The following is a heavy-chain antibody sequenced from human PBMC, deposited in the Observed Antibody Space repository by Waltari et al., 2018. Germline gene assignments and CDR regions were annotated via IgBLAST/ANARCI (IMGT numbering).Heavy chain of an antibody. CDR3: ARTTRSPYYYYGMDV. CDR1: GGTFSSYT. J-gene: IGHJ6*02. V-gene: IGHV1-69*02. CDR2: IIPILGIA. Sequence: QVQLVQSGAEVKKPGSSVKVSCKASGGTFSSYTISWVRQAPGQGLEWMGRIIPILGIANYAQKFQGRVTITADKSTSTAYMELSSLRSEDTAVYYCARTTRSPYYYYGMDVWGQGTTVTVSS.